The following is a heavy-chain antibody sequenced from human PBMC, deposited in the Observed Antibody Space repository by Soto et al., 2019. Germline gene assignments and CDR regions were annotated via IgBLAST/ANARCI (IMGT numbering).Heavy chain of an antibody. D-gene: IGHD3-16*01. Sequence: QVQLVESGGGVVQPGRSLRLSCAASGFTFSTYGRHWVRRAPGKGLEWVAVISYDGSEKYYADSVKGRFTISRDNSESTLYLQMNRLRAEDTAVYYCARYTTTTGGIDSWGQGTRVTVSS. J-gene: IGHJ4*02. V-gene: IGHV3-33*01. CDR2: ISYDGSEK. CDR3: ARYTTTTGGIDS. CDR1: GFTFSTYG.